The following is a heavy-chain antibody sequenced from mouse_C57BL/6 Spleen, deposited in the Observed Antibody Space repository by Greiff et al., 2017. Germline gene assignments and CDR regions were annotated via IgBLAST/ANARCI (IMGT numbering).Heavy chain of an antibody. CDR2: IDPSDSET. Sequence: VQLQQPGAELVRPGSSVKLSCKASGYTFTSYWMPWVKQRPIQGLEWIGNIDPSDSETHYNQKFKDKATLTVDKSSSTAYMQLSSLTSEDSAVYYCARDWDVNWYFDVWGTGTTVTVSS. CDR1: GYTFTSYW. D-gene: IGHD4-1*01. CDR3: ARDWDVNWYFDV. J-gene: IGHJ1*03. V-gene: IGHV1-52*01.